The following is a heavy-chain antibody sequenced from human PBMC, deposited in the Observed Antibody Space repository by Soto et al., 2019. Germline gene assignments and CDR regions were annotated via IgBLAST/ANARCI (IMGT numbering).Heavy chain of an antibody. CDR1: GGSISSRSYY. Sequence: LVILSLTCTVSGGSISSRSYYWSWIRQPPGKGLEWIGSIYYSGSTYYNPSLKIRVTISVDTSKNQFSLKLSSVTAADTAVYYCATRRRIMRTKAFYGMDVWGQGTTVTVSS. CDR3: ATRRRIMRTKAFYGMDV. V-gene: IGHV4-39*01. CDR2: IYYSGST. D-gene: IGHD3-16*01. J-gene: IGHJ6*02.